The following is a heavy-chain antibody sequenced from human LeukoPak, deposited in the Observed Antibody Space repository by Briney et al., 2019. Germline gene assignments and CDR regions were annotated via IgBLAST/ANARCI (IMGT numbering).Heavy chain of an antibody. CDR3: ARTRGYSGYAPLDY. V-gene: IGHV1-2*02. Sequence: GASVKVSFQASGYTFTGYYMHWVRQAPGQGLEWMGWINPNSGGTNYAQKFQGRVTMTRDTSISTAYMELSRLRSDDTAVYYCARTRGYSGYAPLDYWGQGTLASVSS. J-gene: IGHJ4*02. D-gene: IGHD5-12*01. CDR1: GYTFTGYY. CDR2: INPNSGGT.